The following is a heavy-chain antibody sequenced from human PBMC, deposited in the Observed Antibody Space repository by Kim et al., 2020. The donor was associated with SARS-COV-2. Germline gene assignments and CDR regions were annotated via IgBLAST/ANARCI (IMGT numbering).Heavy chain of an antibody. CDR3: ARESYDSSGYYLGAFDI. J-gene: IGHJ3*02. V-gene: IGHV3-53*01. CDR2: IYSGGST. CDR1: GFTVSSNY. D-gene: IGHD3-22*01. Sequence: GGSLRLSCAASGFTVSSNYMSWVRQAPGKGLEWVSVIYSGGSTYYADSVKGRFTISRDNSKNTLYLQMNSLRAEDTAVYYCARESYDSSGYYLGAFDIWGQGTMVTVSS.